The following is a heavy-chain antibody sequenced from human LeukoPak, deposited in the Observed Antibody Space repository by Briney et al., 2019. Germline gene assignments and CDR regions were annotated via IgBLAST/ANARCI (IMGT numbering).Heavy chain of an antibody. CDR2: IIPIFGIA. J-gene: IGHJ4*02. D-gene: IGHD4-23*01. CDR1: GGTFSSYA. V-gene: IGHV1-69*04. Sequence: ASVKVSCKASGGTFSSYAISWVRQAPGQGLEWMGRIIPIFGIANYAQKFQGRVTITADKSTSTAYMELSSLRSEDTAVYYCARDDYGGNYFDYWGQGTLVTVPS. CDR3: ARDDYGGNYFDY.